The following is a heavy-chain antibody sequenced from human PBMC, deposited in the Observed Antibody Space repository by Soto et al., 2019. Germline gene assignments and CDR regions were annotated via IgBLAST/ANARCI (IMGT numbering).Heavy chain of an antibody. Sequence: QVQLVESGGGVVQPGRSLRLSCAASGFTFNNYGMHWVRQAPGKGLEWVAVIWYDGSNKYYADSVKGRFTISRDNSKNTLYLQMNSLGAEYTAVYYCARVGVDYYESSGYYFYFHYWGQGTLVTVSS. V-gene: IGHV3-33*01. CDR3: ARVGVDYYESSGYYFYFHY. D-gene: IGHD3-22*01. CDR1: GFTFNNYG. CDR2: IWYDGSNK. J-gene: IGHJ4*02.